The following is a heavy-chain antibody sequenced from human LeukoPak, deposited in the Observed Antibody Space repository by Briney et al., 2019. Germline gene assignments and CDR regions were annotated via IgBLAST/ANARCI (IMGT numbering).Heavy chain of an antibody. D-gene: IGHD3/OR15-3a*01. CDR3: ARRWTVENTFDV. J-gene: IGHJ3*01. V-gene: IGHV4-4*07. CDR1: GGSINGRY. CDR2: IYSRGST. Sequence: SETLSLTFIVWGGSINGRYWGWIRQPAGKGLEWVGHIYSRGSTYYNPSLNSRVTMSVDTSANHFYMSLTSVTAADTALYYCARRWTVENTFDVWGQGTMVTVSS.